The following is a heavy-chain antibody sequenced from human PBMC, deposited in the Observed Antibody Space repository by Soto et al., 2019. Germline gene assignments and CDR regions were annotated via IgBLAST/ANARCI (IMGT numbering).Heavy chain of an antibody. CDR3: ATQGGYFDY. D-gene: IGHD2-15*01. CDR1: RGSITGSTYY. CDR2: INYRGNT. J-gene: IGHJ4*02. V-gene: IGHV4-39*01. Sequence: SETLSLTCTVSRGSITGSTYYWGWVRQPPGKGLEWIGSINYRGNTFYNPSLKSRVTLSVDSSKNQISLKVTSMTAADTATYYCATQGGYFDYWGQGALVTVSS.